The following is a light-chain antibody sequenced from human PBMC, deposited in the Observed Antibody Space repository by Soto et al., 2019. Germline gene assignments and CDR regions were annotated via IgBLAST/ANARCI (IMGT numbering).Light chain of an antibody. CDR3: QQYGSSIT. CDR1: QSVSSN. V-gene: IGKV3-20*01. Sequence: EIVLTQSPATLSLSPGERATLSCRASQSVSSNLAWYQQKPGQAPRLLIYGASTRATGIPDRFSGSGSGTDFPLTINRLEPEDFAVYYCQQYGSSITFGQGTQLEIK. J-gene: IGKJ5*01. CDR2: GAS.